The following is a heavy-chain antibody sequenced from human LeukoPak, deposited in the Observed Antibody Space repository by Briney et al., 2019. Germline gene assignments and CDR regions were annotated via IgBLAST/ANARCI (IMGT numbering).Heavy chain of an antibody. CDR3: ASFCIAARFLGYMDV. CDR2: IYYSGST. J-gene: IGHJ6*03. CDR1: GGSISSSSYY. V-gene: IGHV4-39*01. D-gene: IGHD6-6*01. Sequence: SETLSLTCTVSGGSISSSSYYWGWIRQPPGKGLEWIVSIYYSGSTYYNPSLKSRVTISVDTSKNQFSLKLSSVTAADTAVYYCASFCIAARFLGYMDVWGKGTTVTVSS.